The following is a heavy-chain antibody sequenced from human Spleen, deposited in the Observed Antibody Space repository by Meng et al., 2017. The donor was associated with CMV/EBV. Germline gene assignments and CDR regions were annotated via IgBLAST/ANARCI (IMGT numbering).Heavy chain of an antibody. CDR2: MNQDGSEK. Sequence: GGSLRLSCAASGFTFSTYWMSWVRQAPGKGLEWVANMNQDGSEKYYVDSVKGRFTISRDNAKNSLYLQMNSLRAEDTAIYYCARDYYNSSGWGGFDPWGQGTPVTVSS. CDR1: GFTFSTYW. CDR3: ARDYYNSSGWGGFDP. V-gene: IGHV3-7*01. D-gene: IGHD3-22*01. J-gene: IGHJ5*02.